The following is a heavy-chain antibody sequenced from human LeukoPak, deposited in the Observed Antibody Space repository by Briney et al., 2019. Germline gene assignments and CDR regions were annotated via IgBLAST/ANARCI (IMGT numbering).Heavy chain of an antibody. V-gene: IGHV4-59*01. CDR2: IYNSGST. D-gene: IGHD3-10*01. J-gene: IGHJ5*02. CDR3: ARDRLIFGGSGRADWFDP. CDR1: GGSISRSY. Sequence: SETLSLTCTVSGGSISRSYWSWIRQPPGKGLEWIGYIYNSGSTNYNPSLKSRASISADTSKNQFPLKLTSVTAADTAVYYCARDRLIFGGSGRADWFDPWGQGTRVIVSS.